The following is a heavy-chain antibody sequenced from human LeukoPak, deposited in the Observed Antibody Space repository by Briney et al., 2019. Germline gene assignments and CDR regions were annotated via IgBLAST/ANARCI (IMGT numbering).Heavy chain of an antibody. CDR2: ISKSSTTI. D-gene: IGHD3-10*01. J-gene: IGHJ4*02. Sequence: PGGSLRLSCAASGFTFSTSGMNWVRQAPGKGLEWVSYISKSSTTIYYADSVKGRFTISRDNAKNSLYLQMNSLRAEDTAVYYCARDIVRSRFDYWGQGTLVTVSS. V-gene: IGHV3-48*04. CDR3: ARDIVRSRFDY. CDR1: GFTFSTSG.